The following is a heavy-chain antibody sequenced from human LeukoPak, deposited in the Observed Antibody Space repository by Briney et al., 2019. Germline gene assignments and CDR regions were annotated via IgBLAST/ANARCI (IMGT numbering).Heavy chain of an antibody. CDR2: IGSSGRTI. CDR3: AGGGGSYSYPIDY. Sequence: GGSQRLSCAASGFTFSSYEMNWVRQTPGKGLEWVSYIGSSGRTIYYADSVKDRFTISRDNARESLYLQLNSLRAEDTAVYYCAGGGGSYSYPIDYWGQGTLVTVST. V-gene: IGHV3-48*03. J-gene: IGHJ4*02. CDR1: GFTFSSYE. D-gene: IGHD1-26*01.